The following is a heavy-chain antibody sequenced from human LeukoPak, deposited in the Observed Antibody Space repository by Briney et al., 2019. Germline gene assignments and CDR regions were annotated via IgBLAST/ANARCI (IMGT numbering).Heavy chain of an antibody. D-gene: IGHD4-17*01. CDR1: GYSISSGYY. CDR3: ARGGTTVTNVGI. J-gene: IGHJ4*02. CDR2: IYHSGST. Sequence: SETLSLTCTVSGYSISSGYYWGWIRQPPGKGLEWIGSIYHSGSTYYNPSLKSRVTISVDTSKNQFSLKLSPVTAADTAVYYCARGGTTVTNVGIWGQGTLVTVSS. V-gene: IGHV4-38-2*02.